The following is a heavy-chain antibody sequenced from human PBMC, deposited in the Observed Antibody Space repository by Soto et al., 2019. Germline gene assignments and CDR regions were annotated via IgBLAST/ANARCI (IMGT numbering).Heavy chain of an antibody. J-gene: IGHJ4*02. CDR1: DYTLTSYG. CDR2: INAYNGHT. Sequence: ASVKVSCKASDYTLTSYGIIWVRQAPGQGLEWMGWINAYNGHTNYAQKLQGRVTMTTDTSTSTAYMELRSLRSDDTAVYYCAISIAAAGLADYWGQGTLVTVSS. CDR3: AISIAAAGLADY. V-gene: IGHV1-18*04. D-gene: IGHD6-13*01.